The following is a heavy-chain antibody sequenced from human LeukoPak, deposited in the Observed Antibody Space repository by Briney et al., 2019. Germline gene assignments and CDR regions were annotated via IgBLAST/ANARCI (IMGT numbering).Heavy chain of an antibody. V-gene: IGHV1-69*05. D-gene: IGHD4-17*01. CDR3: ARDTGISTVTRHLYYYYYMDV. J-gene: IGHJ6*03. CDR2: IIPIFSTA. CDR1: GGTFSSYA. Sequence: SVKVSCTASGGTFSSYAISWVRQAPGQGLEWMGGIIPIFSTANYAQKFQGRVTIPTDESTRTAYMELSSLRSEDTAVYYCARDTGISTVTRHLYYYYYMDVWGKGTTVSVSS.